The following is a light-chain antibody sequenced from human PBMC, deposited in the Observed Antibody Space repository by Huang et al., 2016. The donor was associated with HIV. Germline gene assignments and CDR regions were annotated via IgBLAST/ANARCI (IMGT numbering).Light chain of an antibody. CDR2: WAT. Sequence: DIVMTQSPDSLAVSPGERATINCKSSQTVLYSLNKKNYLAWFQQKPGRPPKFLIYWATTRESGVPDRFRGSGSGTDFTLTINNLQAEDVAVYFCLQYYSVPQTFGHGTKVEIK. J-gene: IGKJ1*01. CDR3: LQYYSVPQT. CDR1: QTVLYSLNKKNY. V-gene: IGKV4-1*01.